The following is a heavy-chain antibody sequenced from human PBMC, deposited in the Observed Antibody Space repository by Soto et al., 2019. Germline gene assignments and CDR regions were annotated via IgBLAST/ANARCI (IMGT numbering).Heavy chain of an antibody. CDR1: GFTFSSYA. CDR3: AKARLITFGGVIQGFDY. J-gene: IGHJ4*02. Sequence: EVQLLESGGGLVQPGGSLRLSCAASGFTFSSYAMSWVRQAPGKGLEWVSAISGSGGSTYYADSVKGRFTISRDNSKNTLYLQTNSLRAEDTAVYYCAKARLITFGGVIQGFDYWGQGTLVTVSS. V-gene: IGHV3-23*01. D-gene: IGHD3-16*02. CDR2: ISGSGGST.